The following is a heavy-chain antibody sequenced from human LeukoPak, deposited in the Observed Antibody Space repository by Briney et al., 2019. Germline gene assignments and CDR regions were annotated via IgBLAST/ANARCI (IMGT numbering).Heavy chain of an antibody. CDR3: ARDPGTPCGSGSYPEGMDV. J-gene: IGHJ6*02. Sequence: GGSLRLSCAASGFTVSSNYMSWVRQAPGKGLEWVSVIYSGGSTYYADSVKGRFTISRDNSKNTLYLQMNSLRAEDTAVYYCARDPGTPCGSGSYPEGMDVWGQGTTVTVSS. CDR2: IYSGGST. CDR1: GFTVSSNY. D-gene: IGHD3-10*01. V-gene: IGHV3-53*01.